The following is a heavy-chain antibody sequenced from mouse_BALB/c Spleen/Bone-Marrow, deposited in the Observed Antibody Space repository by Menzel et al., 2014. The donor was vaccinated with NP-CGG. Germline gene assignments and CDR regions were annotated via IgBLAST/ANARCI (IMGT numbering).Heavy chain of an antibody. CDR1: GFDFSRYW. J-gene: IGHJ1*01. V-gene: IGHV4-1*02. CDR2: INPDSRTI. D-gene: IGHD1-2*01. CDR3: ARPGYYGYQNV. Sequence: EVKLQESGGGLXXPGGSLKLSCAASGFDFSRYWMTWVRQAPGKGLEWIGEINPDSRTINYTPSLKDKFIISRDNAKNSLYLQMSKVKSEDTALYYCARPGYYGYQNVWGAGTTVTVSS.